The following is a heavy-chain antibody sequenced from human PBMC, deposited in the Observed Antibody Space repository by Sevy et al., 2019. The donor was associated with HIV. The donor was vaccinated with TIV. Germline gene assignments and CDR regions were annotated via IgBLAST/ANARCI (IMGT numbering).Heavy chain of an antibody. J-gene: IGHJ4*02. CDR1: GFSFSSYA. CDR2: ISGSGITT. CDR3: ARVAGSGTYYSGDFDY. Sequence: GGSLRLSCAASGFSFSSYAMSWVRQAPGKGLEWVSGISGSGITTYYADSVKGRFTISRDNSKNTLHLQMNSLGAEDTAVYYCARVAGSGTYYSGDFDYWGQGTLVTVSS. D-gene: IGHD3-10*01. V-gene: IGHV3-23*01.